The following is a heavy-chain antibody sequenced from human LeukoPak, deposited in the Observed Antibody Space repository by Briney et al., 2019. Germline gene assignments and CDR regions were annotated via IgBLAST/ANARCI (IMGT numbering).Heavy chain of an antibody. CDR2: ISAYNGNT. J-gene: IGHJ5*02. CDR3: ARGHGSGSSFDP. V-gene: IGHV1-18*04. Sequence: ASVKVSCKASGYTFTSYYMHWVRQAPGQGLEWMGWISAYNGNTNYAQKLQGRVAMTTDTSTSTAYMELRSLRSDDTAVYYCARGHGSGSSFDPWGQGTLVTVSP. CDR1: GYTFTSYY. D-gene: IGHD6-19*01.